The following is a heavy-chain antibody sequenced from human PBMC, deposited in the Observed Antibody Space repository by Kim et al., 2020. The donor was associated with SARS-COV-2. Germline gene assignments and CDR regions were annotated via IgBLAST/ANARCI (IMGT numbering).Heavy chain of an antibody. D-gene: IGHD2-8*02. CDR1: GFTFSNYA. V-gene: IGHV3-23*01. CDR2: IVYSGGDI. CDR3: AKARLGHGTVAVGYYFD. Sequence: GGSLRLSCAASGFTFSNYAMNWVRQTPGKGLEWVSSIVYSGGDIYLADSVKGRFTISRDNSKNSLYLQMNNLRVEDTAVYYCAKARLGHGTVAVGYYFD. J-gene: IGHJ4*01.